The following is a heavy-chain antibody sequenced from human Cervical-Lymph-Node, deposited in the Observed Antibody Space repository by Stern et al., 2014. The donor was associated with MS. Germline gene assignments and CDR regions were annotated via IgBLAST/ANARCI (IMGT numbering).Heavy chain of an antibody. J-gene: IGHJ4*02. D-gene: IGHD3-16*01. Sequence: VQLVESGAEVKKPGASVKVSCKASGYTFTSYALHWVRQAPGQRLEWIGWINAGNGNTKYSHKFQGRVTITRDTSASTAYMELSSLRSEDTAVYYCARNRVWGGTDYWGQGTLVTVSS. CDR2: INAGNGNT. V-gene: IGHV1-3*01. CDR1: GYTFTSYA. CDR3: ARNRVWGGTDY.